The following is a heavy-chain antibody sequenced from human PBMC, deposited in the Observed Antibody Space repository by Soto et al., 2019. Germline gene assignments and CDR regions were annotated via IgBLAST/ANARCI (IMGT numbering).Heavy chain of an antibody. D-gene: IGHD2-2*01. CDR3: ATWLSSHWFEY. CDR1: GYSFSTYS. CDR2: IHSGDSNA. Sequence: PGESLKISCKGSGYSFSTYSIGWVRQMPGKGLEWMGNIHSGDSNARYSPSFQGQVTISVDRSISTAYLQWSSLKASDTALYYCATWLSSHWFEYWGQGTVVTVSS. V-gene: IGHV5-51*01. J-gene: IGHJ4*02.